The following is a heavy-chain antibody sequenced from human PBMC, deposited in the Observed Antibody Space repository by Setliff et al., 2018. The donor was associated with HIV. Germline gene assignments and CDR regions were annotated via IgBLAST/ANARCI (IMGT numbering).Heavy chain of an antibody. CDR3: ARHAAAAPFRY. Sequence: SETLSLTCTVSGDSITRGYYWGWIRQPPGKGLEWIGSIYYSGSTYYNPSLKSRVTISADTSKNQFSLKLSSVTAADTAVYFCARHAAAAPFRYWGQGTLVTVSS. J-gene: IGHJ4*02. D-gene: IGHD6-13*01. CDR1: GDSITRGYY. CDR2: IYYSGST. V-gene: IGHV4-39*01.